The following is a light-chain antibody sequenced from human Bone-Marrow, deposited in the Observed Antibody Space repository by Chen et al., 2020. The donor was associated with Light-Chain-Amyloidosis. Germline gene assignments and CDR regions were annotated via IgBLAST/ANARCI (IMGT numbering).Light chain of an antibody. Sequence: NFMLTQPHSVSESPGKTVIISCTRSSGSIATNYVQWYQQRPGSSPTTVIYEDDQRHSGVPDRFSGSIDRASNSASPTISGLTTEDEADYYCQSYQGSSQGVFGGGTKLTVL. CDR3: QSYQGSSQGV. CDR2: EDD. CDR1: SGSIATNY. V-gene: IGLV6-57*01. J-gene: IGLJ3*02.